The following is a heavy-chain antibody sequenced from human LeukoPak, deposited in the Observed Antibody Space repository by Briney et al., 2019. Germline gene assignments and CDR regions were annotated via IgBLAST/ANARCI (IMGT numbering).Heavy chain of an antibody. V-gene: IGHV3-15*01. D-gene: IGHD5-12*01. CDR2: IKSKTDGGTT. Sequence: PGGSLRLSCAASGFTFSNAWMSWVRQAPGKGLGWVGRIKSKTDGGTTDYAAPVKGRFTISRDDSKNTLYLQMTSLKTKDTAVYYCTRGGPLGATISGVDYWGQGTLVTGYS. J-gene: IGHJ4*02. CDR3: TRGGPLGATISGVDY. CDR1: GFTFSNAW.